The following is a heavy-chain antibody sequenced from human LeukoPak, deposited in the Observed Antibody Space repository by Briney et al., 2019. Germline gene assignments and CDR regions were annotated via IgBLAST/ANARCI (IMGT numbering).Heavy chain of an antibody. V-gene: IGHV1-24*01. CDR1: GYTLSDLS. J-gene: IGHJ4*02. Sequence: ASVKVSCTVSGYTLSDLSIHWVRQAPGKGLEWMGGYDPESGETIYAKKFQGRVTMTEDTSTDTAHMEMSSLRPEDTAVYYCATEPLFFGDFLSGRGDFDYWGQGTLVTVSS. CDR2: YDPESGET. CDR3: ATEPLFFGDFLSGRGDFDY. D-gene: IGHD3-9*01.